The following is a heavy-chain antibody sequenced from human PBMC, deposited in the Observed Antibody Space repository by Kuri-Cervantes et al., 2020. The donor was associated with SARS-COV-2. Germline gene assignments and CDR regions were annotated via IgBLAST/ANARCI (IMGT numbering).Heavy chain of an antibody. Sequence: ASVKVSCKASGYTFTGYYMHWVRQAPGQGLEWMGWINPNSGGTNYAQKFQGRVTITADKSTSTAYMELSSLRSEDTAVYYCARGRKYCSSTSCYTVWYFDLWGRGTLVTVSS. CDR3: ARGRKYCSSTSCYTVWYFDL. CDR2: INPNSGGT. J-gene: IGHJ2*01. V-gene: IGHV1-2*02. D-gene: IGHD2-2*02. CDR1: GYTFTGYY.